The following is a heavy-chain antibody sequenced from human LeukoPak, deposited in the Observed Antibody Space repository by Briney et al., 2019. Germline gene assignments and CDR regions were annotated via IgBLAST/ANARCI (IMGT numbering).Heavy chain of an antibody. CDR2: LGTGGDT. D-gene: IGHD5/OR15-5a*01. CDR1: GFSIRSYD. CDR3: VRGGIRVSGLDAFDI. J-gene: IGHJ3*02. V-gene: IGHV3-13*01. Sequence: GGSLRLSCAASGFSIRSYDMYWVRQVLGKGLEWVSALGTGGDTHYPGSVKGRFTISRENAKNSLYLQMSSLRAEDTAVYYCVRGGIRVSGLDAFDIWGQGTTVTVSS.